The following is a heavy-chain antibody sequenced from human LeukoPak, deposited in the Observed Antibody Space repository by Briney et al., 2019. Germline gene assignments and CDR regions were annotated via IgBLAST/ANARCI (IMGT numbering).Heavy chain of an antibody. CDR2: TYCRSKWYN. V-gene: IGHV6-1*01. J-gene: IGHJ4*02. CDR3: ARVRGYCSGGSCYSEFDY. D-gene: IGHD2-15*01. Sequence: SQTLSLTCAISGDSVSSNSAAWDWIRHSPSRGLEWLRRTYCRSKWYNDYAVSVKSRITINPDTTKNQFSLQLNSVTPEDTAVYYCARVRGYCSGGSCYSEFDYWGQGTLVTVSS. CDR1: GDSVSSNSAA.